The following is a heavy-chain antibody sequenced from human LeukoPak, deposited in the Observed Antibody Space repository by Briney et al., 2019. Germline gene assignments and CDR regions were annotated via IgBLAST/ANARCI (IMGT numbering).Heavy chain of an antibody. V-gene: IGHV1-69*05. CDR2: IIPIFGTA. CDR1: GGTFSSYA. D-gene: IGHD3-3*01. Sequence: SVKVSCKASGGTFSSYAISWVRQAPGQGLEWMGGIIPIFGTANYAQKFQGRVTITTDEYTSTAYMELSSLRSEDTAVYYCARVNTIFGVWGPFDYWGQGTLVTVSS. J-gene: IGHJ4*02. CDR3: ARVNTIFGVWGPFDY.